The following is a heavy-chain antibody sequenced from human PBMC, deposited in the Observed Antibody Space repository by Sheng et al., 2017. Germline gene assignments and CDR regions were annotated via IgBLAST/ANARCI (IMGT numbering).Heavy chain of an antibody. CDR2: ISSGGTTI. CDR1: GFAFSSYK. V-gene: IGHV3-48*03. J-gene: IGHJ4*02. CDR3: AGARFCSGTSCYSDY. Sequence: EVQLVEIGGGLEQPGGSLRLSCAASGFAFSSYKMNWVRQAPGKGLEWVSYISSGGTTISYADSVKGRFTISRDNAKNSLFLQMNSLRAEDTAVYYCAGARFCSGTSCYSDYWGQGTLVTGLL. D-gene: IGHD2-15*01.